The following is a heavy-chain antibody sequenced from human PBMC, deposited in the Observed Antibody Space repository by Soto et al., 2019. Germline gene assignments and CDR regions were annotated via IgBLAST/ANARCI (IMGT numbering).Heavy chain of an antibody. CDR2: ISAYNGNT. J-gene: IGHJ4*02. CDR1: GGTFSSYS. V-gene: IGHV1-18*01. D-gene: IGHD3-9*01. Sequence: ASVNGSGKTAGGTFSSYSISWVRQAPGQGLEWMGWISAYNGNTNYAQKLQGRVTMTTDTSTSTAYMELRSLRSDDTAVYYCARVPPLNYDILTGYNPFDYWGQGTLVTVSS. CDR3: ARVPPLNYDILTGYNPFDY.